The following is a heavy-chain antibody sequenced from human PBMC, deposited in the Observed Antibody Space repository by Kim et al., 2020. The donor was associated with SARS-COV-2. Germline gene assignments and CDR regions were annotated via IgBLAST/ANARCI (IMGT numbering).Heavy chain of an antibody. D-gene: IGHD3-10*01. CDR3: ARDDMVRGGARYYGMDV. Sequence: VKGRFTISRDNAKNSLYLQMNSLRAEDTAVYYCARDDMVRGGARYYGMDVWGQGTTVTVSS. J-gene: IGHJ6*02. V-gene: IGHV3-11*05.